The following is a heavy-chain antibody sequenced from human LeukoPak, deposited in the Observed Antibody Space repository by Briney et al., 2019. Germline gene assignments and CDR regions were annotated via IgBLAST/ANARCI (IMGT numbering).Heavy chain of an antibody. Sequence: GGSLRLSXAASGFTFDDYAMRWIRQGPGKGLEWVSLISGGGGSKYYADSVKGRFTISRDNIKNSLYLQMNSLRTEHIALYYCAKELDRNWGQGTLVTVSS. CDR3: AKELDRN. CDR1: GFTFDDYA. J-gene: IGHJ1*01. CDR2: ISGGGGSK. V-gene: IGHV3-43*02.